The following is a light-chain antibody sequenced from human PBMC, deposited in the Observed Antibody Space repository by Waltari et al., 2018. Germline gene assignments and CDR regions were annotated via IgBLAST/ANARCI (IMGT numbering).Light chain of an antibody. Sequence: DIQMTQSPSTLSAFVGDRVTITCRASQSISSLLAWYQQKPGKAPNLLIYKASTLESGVPSRFSGSGSVTEFTLTISSLQPDDFATYYCQQYNSYPYTFGQGSKLEIK. V-gene: IGKV1-5*03. CDR3: QQYNSYPYT. CDR1: QSISSL. J-gene: IGKJ2*01. CDR2: KAS.